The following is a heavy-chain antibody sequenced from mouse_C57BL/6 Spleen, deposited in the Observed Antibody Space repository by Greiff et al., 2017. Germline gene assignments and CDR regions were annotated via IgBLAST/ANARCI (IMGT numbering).Heavy chain of an antibody. D-gene: IGHD2-3*01. CDR2: IYPGDGDT. V-gene: IGHV1-80*01. Sequence: VQLQQSGAELVKPGASVKISCKASGYAFSSYWMNWVKQRPGKGLEGIGQIYPGDGDTNYNGKFKGKATLTADKSSSTAYMQLSSLTSEDSAVYFCARGIYDGYYWYFDVWGTGTTVTVSS. CDR1: GYAFSSYW. CDR3: ARGIYDGYYWYFDV. J-gene: IGHJ1*03.